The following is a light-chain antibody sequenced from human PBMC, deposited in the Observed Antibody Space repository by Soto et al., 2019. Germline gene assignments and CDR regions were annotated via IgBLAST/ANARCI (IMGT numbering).Light chain of an antibody. CDR3: SSYTSSSTLWV. Sequence: QSALTQPASVSGSPGQSITISCAGTMRDVGAYNLVSWYQQHPGKAPKLMIYEVNNRPSGVSNRFSGSKSGNTASLTISGLQAEDEADYYCSSYTSSSTLWVFGGGTKVTVL. V-gene: IGLV2-14*01. CDR2: EVN. J-gene: IGLJ3*02. CDR1: MRDVGAYNL.